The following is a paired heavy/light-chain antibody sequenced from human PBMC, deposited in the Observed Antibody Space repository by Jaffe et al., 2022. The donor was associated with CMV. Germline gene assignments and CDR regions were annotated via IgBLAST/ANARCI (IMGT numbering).Heavy chain of an antibody. CDR2: LSGRGGDP. CDR3: ATTNYGQSFDP. Sequence: ELRLVESGGDLVQRGGSLRLSCAASGSTFSRSTMSWVRQAPGKGLEWIASLSGRGGDPFYADSVKGRFTISRDNPKNMVYLQMNSLRADDTAVYYCATTNYGQSFDPWGQGTLVTVSS. V-gene: IGHV3-23*04. CDR1: GSTFSRST. J-gene: IGHJ5*02. D-gene: IGHD3-16*01.
Light chain of an antibody. CDR1: SSNIENNR. Sequence: QSVLTQPPSTSGTPGQRVTISCSGSSSNIENNRVNWYQHFPGTTPKLLIHTDSERPSGVSDRFSASKSGTSASLAISGLQSEDEADYYCAVWDDSLHSVMFGGGTKLTVL. J-gene: IGLJ3*02. CDR3: AVWDDSLHSVM. V-gene: IGLV1-44*01. CDR2: TDS.